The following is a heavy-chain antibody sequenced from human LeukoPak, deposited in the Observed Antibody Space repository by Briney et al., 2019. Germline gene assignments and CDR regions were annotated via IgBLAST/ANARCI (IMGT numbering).Heavy chain of an antibody. D-gene: IGHD3-16*01. CDR1: GGSFSGYY. CDR3: TRVRRSGGRFDP. J-gene: IGHJ5*02. V-gene: IGHV4-34*01. CDR2: INHSGST. Sequence: SETLSLTCAVYGGSFSGYYWSWIRQPPGKGLEWIGEINHSGSTNYNPSLKSRVTISVDTSKNQFSLKLSSVTAADTAVYYCTRVRRSGGRFDPWGQGTLVTVSS.